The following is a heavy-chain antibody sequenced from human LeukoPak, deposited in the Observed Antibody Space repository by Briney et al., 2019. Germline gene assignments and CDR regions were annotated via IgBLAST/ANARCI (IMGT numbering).Heavy chain of an antibody. J-gene: IGHJ5*02. CDR3: ARELYDYVWGSYRPNWFDP. CDR1: GYTFTGYY. Sequence: ASVKVSCKASGYTFTGYYMHWVRQAPGQGLEYMGWINPNSGGTNYAQKFQGRVTMTRDTSISTAYMELSRLRSDDTAVYYCARELYDYVWGSYRPNWFDPWGQGTLVTVSS. CDR2: INPNSGGT. V-gene: IGHV1-2*02. D-gene: IGHD3-16*02.